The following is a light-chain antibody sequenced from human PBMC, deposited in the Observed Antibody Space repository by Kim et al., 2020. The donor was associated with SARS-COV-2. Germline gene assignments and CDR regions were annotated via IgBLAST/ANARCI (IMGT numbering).Light chain of an antibody. CDR3: QQSNSTPLT. CDR1: QSINNY. CDR2: AAS. V-gene: IGKV1-39*01. J-gene: IGKJ4*01. Sequence: DIQKTQSPSSLSASVGDRVTITCRASQSINNYLNWYQQKLGKAPKLLIYAASSLQSGVPSRFSGSISGTDFTLTISDLQPEDFATYYCQQSNSTPLTFGGGTKVDIK.